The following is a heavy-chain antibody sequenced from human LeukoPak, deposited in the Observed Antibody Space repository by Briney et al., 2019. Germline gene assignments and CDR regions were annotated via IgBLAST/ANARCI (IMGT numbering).Heavy chain of an antibody. D-gene: IGHD6-19*01. CDR1: GGSFSGYY. J-gene: IGHJ6*02. Sequence: SETLSLTCAVYGGSFSGYYWSWIRQPPGKGLEWIGEINHSGSTNYNPSLKSRVTISVDTSKNQFSLKLSSVTAADTAVYYCARDEKAVAGTYYYYYGMDVWGQGTTVTVSS. CDR2: INHSGST. V-gene: IGHV4-34*01. CDR3: ARDEKAVAGTYYYYYGMDV.